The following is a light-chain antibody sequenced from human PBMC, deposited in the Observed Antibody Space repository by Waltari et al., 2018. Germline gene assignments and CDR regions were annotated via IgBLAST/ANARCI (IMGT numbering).Light chain of an antibody. CDR3: QVWDSRSEVV. Sequence: SYVLTQPPSVSVAPGKTADITCGGDNIGTKNVHWDQQKPGQAPVLVIYYDDDRPSGTPERFSGSNSGNTATLTISRVDAGDEADYYCQVWDSRSEVVFGGGTRLTVL. J-gene: IGLJ2*01. V-gene: IGLV3-21*04. CDR2: YDD. CDR1: NIGTKN.